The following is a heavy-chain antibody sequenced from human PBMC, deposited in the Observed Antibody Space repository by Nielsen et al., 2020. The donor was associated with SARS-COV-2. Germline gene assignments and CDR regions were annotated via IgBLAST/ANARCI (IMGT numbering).Heavy chain of an antibody. D-gene: IGHD3-3*01. Sequence: SETLSLTCTVSGGSISSGDYYWSWIRQPPGKGLEWIGYIYYSGSTYYNPSLKGRVTISVDTSKNQFSLKLSSVTAADTALYYCARERVGGITIFGVVTRYGMDVWGQGTTVTVSS. CDR1: GGSISSGDYY. CDR3: ARERVGGITIFGVVTRYGMDV. J-gene: IGHJ6*02. CDR2: IYYSGST. V-gene: IGHV4-30-4*01.